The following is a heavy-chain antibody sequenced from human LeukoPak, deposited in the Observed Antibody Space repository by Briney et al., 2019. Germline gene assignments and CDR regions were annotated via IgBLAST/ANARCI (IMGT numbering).Heavy chain of an antibody. CDR1: GFTFSSYA. Sequence: PGGSLRLSCSASGFTFSSYAMHWVRQAPGKGLEYVSAITSNGGSTYYADSVKGRFTISRDNSRNTLYLQMSSLRAEDTAVYYCVKGRCSSTSCYGGDYWGQGTLVTVSP. V-gene: IGHV3-64D*06. D-gene: IGHD2-2*01. CDR2: ITSNGGST. J-gene: IGHJ4*02. CDR3: VKGRCSSTSCYGGDY.